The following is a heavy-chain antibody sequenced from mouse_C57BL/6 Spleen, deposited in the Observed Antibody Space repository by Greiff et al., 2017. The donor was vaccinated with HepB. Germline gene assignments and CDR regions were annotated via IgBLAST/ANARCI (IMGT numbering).Heavy chain of an antibody. CDR1: GYTFTSYW. Sequence: QVQLQQPGAELVKPGASVKLSCKASGYTFTSYWMHWVKQRPGQGLEWIGMIHPNSGSTNYNEKFKSKATLTVDKSSSTAYMQLSSLTSEDSAVYYCARSAYYYGSSNYFDCWGQGTTLTVSS. CDR3: ARSAYYYGSSNYFDC. V-gene: IGHV1-64*01. D-gene: IGHD1-1*01. J-gene: IGHJ2*01. CDR2: IHPNSGST.